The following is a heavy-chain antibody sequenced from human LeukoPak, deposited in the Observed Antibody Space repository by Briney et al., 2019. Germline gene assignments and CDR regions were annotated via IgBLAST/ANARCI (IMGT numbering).Heavy chain of an antibody. V-gene: IGHV3-48*01. CDR1: GFSFSHYS. D-gene: IGHD3-10*01. CDR3: AKNTWKSSDSGRGRMDV. Sequence: GGSLRLSCAASGFSFSHYSMTWARQASGKGLEWISYIGVGGRPTNYADSVKARFTISRDDAQNSLYLQMNSLRAEDTAVYYCAKNTWKSSDSGRGRMDVWGQGTTITVSS. J-gene: IGHJ6*02. CDR2: IGVGGRPT.